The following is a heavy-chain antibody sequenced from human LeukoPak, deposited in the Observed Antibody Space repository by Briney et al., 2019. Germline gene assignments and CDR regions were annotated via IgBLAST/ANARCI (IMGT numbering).Heavy chain of an antibody. CDR3: AKDPDFWSGLVDY. CDR1: GFTFSSYT. Sequence: SGGSLRLSCAASGFTFSSYTMSWVRQAPGKGLEWVSAISGSGGSTYYADSVKGRFTISRDNSKNTLYLQMNSLRAEDTAVYYCAKDPDFWSGLVDYWGQGTLVTVSS. V-gene: IGHV3-23*01. CDR2: ISGSGGST. J-gene: IGHJ4*02. D-gene: IGHD3-3*01.